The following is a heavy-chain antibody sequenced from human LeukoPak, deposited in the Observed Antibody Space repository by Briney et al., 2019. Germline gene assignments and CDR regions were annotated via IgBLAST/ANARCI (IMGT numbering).Heavy chain of an antibody. CDR2: IYPGDSDT. D-gene: IGHD2-2*01. J-gene: IGHJ4*02. V-gene: IGHV5-51*01. Sequence: GESLKISCKGSGYSFTSYWIGWVRQMPGKGLEWMGIIYPGDSDTRYSPSFQGQVTISADKSISPAYLQWSSLKASDTAMYYCARRYCSSTSCYYYFDYWGQGTLVTVSS. CDR3: ARRYCSSTSCYYYFDY. CDR1: GYSFTSYW.